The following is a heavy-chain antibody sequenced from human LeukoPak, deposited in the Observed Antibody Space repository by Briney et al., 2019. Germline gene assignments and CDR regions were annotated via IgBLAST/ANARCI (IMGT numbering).Heavy chain of an antibody. CDR2: IYYSGSA. J-gene: IGHJ5*02. V-gene: IGHV4-39*07. CDR3: ARGLVVAATLDPVNWFDP. Sequence: SETLSLTCTVSGGSISSSSYYWGWIRQPPGKGLEWIGSIYYSGSAYYNPSLKSRVTISVDTSKNQFSLKLSSVTAADTAVYYCARGLVVAATLDPVNWFDPWGQGTLVTVSS. CDR1: GGSISSSSYY. D-gene: IGHD2-15*01.